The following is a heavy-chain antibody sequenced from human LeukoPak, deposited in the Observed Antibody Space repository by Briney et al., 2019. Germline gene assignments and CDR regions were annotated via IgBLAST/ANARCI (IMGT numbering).Heavy chain of an antibody. CDR3: ARDRGYTTFDY. CDR1: GFTFSSSW. Sequence: PGGSLRLSCVGSGFTFSSSWVSWVRQAPGKGPEWVANIKEDGSEKYYVASVKGRFTISRDNAKNSLSLQMNSLRAEDTAVYYCARDRGYTTFDYWGQGTLVTVSS. V-gene: IGHV3-7*01. CDR2: IKEDGSEK. J-gene: IGHJ4*02. D-gene: IGHD3-16*02.